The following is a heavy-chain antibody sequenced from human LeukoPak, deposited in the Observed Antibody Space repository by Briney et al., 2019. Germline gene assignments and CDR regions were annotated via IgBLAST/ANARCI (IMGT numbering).Heavy chain of an antibody. J-gene: IGHJ6*02. Sequence: GGSLRLSCAASGFTFSSYWMSWVRQAPGKGLEWVANIKQDGSEKYYVDSVKGRFTISRDNAKNSLYLQMNSLRAEDTAVYYCARDLHSSGRRDYYYYGMDVWGQGTTVTVSS. D-gene: IGHD6-19*01. CDR1: GFTFSSYW. CDR2: IKQDGSEK. CDR3: ARDLHSSGRRDYYYYGMDV. V-gene: IGHV3-7*03.